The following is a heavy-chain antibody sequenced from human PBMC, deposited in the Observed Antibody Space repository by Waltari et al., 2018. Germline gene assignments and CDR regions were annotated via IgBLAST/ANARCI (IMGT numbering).Heavy chain of an antibody. CDR3: AKEGLGKSMDV. CDR1: GFIFSSYA. J-gene: IGHJ6*02. D-gene: IGHD3-10*01. Sequence: EVQLLESGGGLIQPGGSLRLSCAASGFIFSSYAMSWVRQAPGKGLEWVSSISAGGGSTYYADSVKVRFTISRDNSKNTLYLQMNSLRAEDTAVYHCAKEGLGKSMDVWGQGTTVIVSS. CDR2: ISAGGGST. V-gene: IGHV3-23*01.